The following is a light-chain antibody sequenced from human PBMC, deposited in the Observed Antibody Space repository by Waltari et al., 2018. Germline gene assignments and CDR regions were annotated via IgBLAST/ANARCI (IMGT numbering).Light chain of an antibody. J-gene: IGKJ2*01. Sequence: EIVLTQSPGTLSLPPGERSTISCRASQSVDNTYLAWYQKKPGQAPRLLIFAASSRATGIPDRFSGGGSGTDFTLTISRLEPEDFAVYYCQQYGGSLPYTFGQGTKLEIK. CDR2: AAS. CDR3: QQYGGSLPYT. V-gene: IGKV3-20*01. CDR1: QSVDNTY.